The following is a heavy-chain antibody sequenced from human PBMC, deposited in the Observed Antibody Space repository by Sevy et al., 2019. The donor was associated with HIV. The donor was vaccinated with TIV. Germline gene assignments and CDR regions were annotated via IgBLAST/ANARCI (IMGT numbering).Heavy chain of an antibody. CDR1: GFSFSNFG. V-gene: IGHV3-23*01. CDR3: AKALVRVFYGDSIFFDY. Sequence: GGSLRLSCAASGFSFSNFGMSWVRQAPGKGLEWVLAISGSAGSTFYADSVKGRFIISRDNSKNTLYLQMSSLRAEDTAVYYCAKALVRVFYGDSIFFDYWGQGTLVTVSS. CDR2: ISGSAGST. J-gene: IGHJ4*02. D-gene: IGHD4-17*01.